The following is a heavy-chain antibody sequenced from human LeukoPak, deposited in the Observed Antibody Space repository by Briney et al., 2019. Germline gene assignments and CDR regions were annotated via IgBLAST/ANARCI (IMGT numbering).Heavy chain of an antibody. Sequence: SGGSLRLSCAASGFTFSSYAMSWVRQAPGKGLEWVSAISGSGGSTYYADSVKGRFTISRDNSKNTLYLQMNSLRAEDTAVYYCAKDRGGSSYFDYWGQGTLVTVSS. D-gene: IGHD1-26*01. CDR1: GFTFSSYA. J-gene: IGHJ4*02. CDR2: ISGSGGST. CDR3: AKDRGGSSYFDY. V-gene: IGHV3-23*01.